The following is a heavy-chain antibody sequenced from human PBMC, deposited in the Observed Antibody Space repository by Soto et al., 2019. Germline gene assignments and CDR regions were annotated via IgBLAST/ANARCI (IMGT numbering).Heavy chain of an antibody. CDR2: ISYDGSNK. J-gene: IGHJ4*02. V-gene: IGHV3-30*18. CDR3: AKFISGAAGDFDY. CDR1: GFTFSSYG. D-gene: IGHD3-10*01. Sequence: QVQLVESGGGVVQPGRSLRLSCAASGFTFSSYGMHWVRQAPGKGLEWVAVISYDGSNKSYADSVKGRFTISRDNSKNTLHLQMNSLRAEDTAVYYCAKFISGAAGDFDYWGQGTLVTVSS.